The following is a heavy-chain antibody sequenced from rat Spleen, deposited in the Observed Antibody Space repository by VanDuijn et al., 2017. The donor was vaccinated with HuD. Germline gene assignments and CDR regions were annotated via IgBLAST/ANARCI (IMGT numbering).Heavy chain of an antibody. CDR3: ARRYTGDY. V-gene: IGHV2-1*01. J-gene: IGHJ2*01. Sequence: QVQLKESGPGLVQPSQTLSLTCTVSGFSLTSYNVHWVRKPPGKGLEWMGIIWTGGSTDYNSVLKSRLSISRYTSKSQVFLKMNSLQTEDTAMYFCARRYTGDYWGQGVMVTVSS. CDR1: GFSLTSYN. D-gene: IGHD1-4*01. CDR2: IWTGGST.